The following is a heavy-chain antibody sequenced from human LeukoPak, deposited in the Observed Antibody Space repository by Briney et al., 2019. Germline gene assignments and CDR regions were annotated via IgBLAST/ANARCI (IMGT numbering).Heavy chain of an antibody. V-gene: IGHV1-18*01. CDR1: GYTFTSYD. D-gene: IGHD1-26*01. CDR2: MNPNSGNT. CDR3: ARDILIVGATYDYCYYGMDV. J-gene: IGHJ6*02. Sequence: ASVKVSCKASGYTFTSYDINWVRQATGLGLEWMGWMNPNSGNTNYAQKLQGRVTMTTDTSTSTAYMELRSLRSDDTAVYYCARDILIVGATYDYCYYGMDVWGQGTTVTVSS.